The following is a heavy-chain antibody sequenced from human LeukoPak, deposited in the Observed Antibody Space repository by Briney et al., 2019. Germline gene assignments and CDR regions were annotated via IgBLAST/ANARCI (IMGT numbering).Heavy chain of an antibody. Sequence: GGSPRLSCAASGFTFSSYAMAWVRQAPGKGREWVSSISGSGDSTYYASSVKGRFTISRDNSKDTLYLQMNSLRAEDTAVYYCAKVLDYYGSGSFDYWGQGALVTVSS. J-gene: IGHJ4*02. CDR3: AKVLDYYGSGSFDY. CDR1: GFTFSSYA. V-gene: IGHV3-23*01. CDR2: ISGSGDST. D-gene: IGHD3-10*01.